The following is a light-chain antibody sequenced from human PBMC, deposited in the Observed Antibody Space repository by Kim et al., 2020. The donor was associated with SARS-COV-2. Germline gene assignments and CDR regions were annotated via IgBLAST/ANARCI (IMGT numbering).Light chain of an antibody. Sequence: VSPAHTARITVTGEALPEKQTYWYQQKSGQAPLLLIYKDSERPSGIPGRFSGSSSGTTVTLTISGVQAEDDADYYCQSADGSGTYVFGTGTKVTVL. CDR2: KDS. CDR1: ALPEKQ. J-gene: IGLJ1*01. CDR3: QSADGSGTYV. V-gene: IGLV3-25*03.